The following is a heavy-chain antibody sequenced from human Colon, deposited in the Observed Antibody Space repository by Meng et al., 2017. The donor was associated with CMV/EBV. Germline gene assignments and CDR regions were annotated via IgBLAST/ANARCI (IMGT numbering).Heavy chain of an antibody. CDR3: AKDTAYYHGSGSRAYGLDV. D-gene: IGHD3-10*01. CDR1: GFTFDKYV. CDR2: ISGSGSSR. J-gene: IGHJ6*02. V-gene: IGHV3-23*01. Sequence: GESLKISCVASGFTFDKYVMTWVRQAPGKGLEWVSGISGSGSSRYYADSVKGRHTISRDNSKNTLYLQMNGLGAGDTGVYYCAKDTAYYHGSGSRAYGLDVWGQGTTVTVSS.